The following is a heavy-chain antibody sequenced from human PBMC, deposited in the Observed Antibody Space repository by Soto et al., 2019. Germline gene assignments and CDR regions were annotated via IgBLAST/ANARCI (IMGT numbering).Heavy chain of an antibody. CDR2: ISGSGGST. V-gene: IGHV3-23*01. CDR3: AKGMYSSGSSAADY. Sequence: PGGSLRLSCAASGFTFSSYAMSWVRQAPGKGLEWVSAISGSGGSTYYADSVKGRFTISRDNSKNTLYLQMNSLRAEDTAVNYCAKGMYSSGSSAADYWGQGTLVTVSS. CDR1: GFTFSSYA. J-gene: IGHJ4*02. D-gene: IGHD6-19*01.